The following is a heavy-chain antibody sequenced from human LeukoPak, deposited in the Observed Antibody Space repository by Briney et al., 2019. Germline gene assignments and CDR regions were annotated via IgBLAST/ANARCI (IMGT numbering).Heavy chain of an antibody. CDR2: IYYSGNT. CDR3: ARDNGDYWYYYYYMDV. Sequence: SETLSLTCTVSGGSISDYYWTWIRQPPGKGLEWIGHIYYSGNTIYNPSLKSRVTMSVDTSKNQFSLKLSSVTAADTAVYYCARDNGDYWYYYYYMDVWGKGTTVTVSS. V-gene: IGHV4-59*12. CDR1: GGSISDYY. J-gene: IGHJ6*03. D-gene: IGHD4-17*01.